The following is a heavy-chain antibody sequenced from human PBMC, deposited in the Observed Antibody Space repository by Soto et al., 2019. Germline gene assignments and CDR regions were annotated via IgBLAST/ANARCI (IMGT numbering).Heavy chain of an antibody. D-gene: IGHD3-22*01. CDR2: IWYDGSNK. Sequence: LRLSCAASGFTFSSYGMHWVRQAPGKGLEWVAVIWYDGSNKYYADSVKGRFTISRDNSKNTLYLQMNSLRAEDTAVYYCARASYYYDSSGYLDAFDIWGQGTMVTVSS. CDR3: ARASYYYDSSGYLDAFDI. CDR1: GFTFSSYG. J-gene: IGHJ3*02. V-gene: IGHV3-33*01.